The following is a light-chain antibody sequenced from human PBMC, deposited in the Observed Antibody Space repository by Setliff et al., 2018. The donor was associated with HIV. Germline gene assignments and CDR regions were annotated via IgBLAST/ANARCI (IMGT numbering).Light chain of an antibody. CDR2: GAS. CDR1: QGISLY. CDR3: QQSYSTPPT. J-gene: IGKJ5*01. V-gene: IGKV1-39*01. Sequence: DIQMTQSPSSLSASVGDRVTITCRASQGISLYLNWYQQNPGKAPKLLIYGASSLQSGVPSRFSGSGSGTDFTLTISVLQPEDFATYYCQQSYSTPPTFGQGTRLEIK.